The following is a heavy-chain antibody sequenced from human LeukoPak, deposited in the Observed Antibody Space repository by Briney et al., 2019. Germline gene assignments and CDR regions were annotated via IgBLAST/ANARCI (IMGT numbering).Heavy chain of an antibody. Sequence: PGGSLRLSCAASGFTFSSYWMRWVRQAPGKGLEWVANIKQDGSEKYYVDSVKGRFTISRDNAKNSLYLQMNSLRTEDTAVYYCAKLIVGATDDWGQGTLVTVSS. CDR2: IKQDGSEK. CDR3: AKLIVGATDD. J-gene: IGHJ4*02. D-gene: IGHD1-26*01. CDR1: GFTFSSYW. V-gene: IGHV3-7*01.